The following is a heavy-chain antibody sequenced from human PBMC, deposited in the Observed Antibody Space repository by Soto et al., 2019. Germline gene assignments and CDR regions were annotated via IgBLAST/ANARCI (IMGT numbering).Heavy chain of an antibody. Sequence: QVQLVRSGAEVKKPGASVKVSCKTSGYPFTSYGINWVRQAPGQGPEWMGWISAYNGKTSYTQKFQGRVTMTTDTSTSTAYMELRSLRSDDTAVYYSARDRLIAVTGLLHYWGQGTLVTVSS. D-gene: IGHD6-19*01. J-gene: IGHJ4*02. CDR1: GYPFTSYG. V-gene: IGHV1-18*01. CDR3: ARDRLIAVTGLLHY. CDR2: ISAYNGKT.